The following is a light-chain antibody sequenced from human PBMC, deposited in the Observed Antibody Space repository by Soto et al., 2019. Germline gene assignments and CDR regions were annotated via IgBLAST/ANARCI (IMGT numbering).Light chain of an antibody. CDR1: SSNIGGNN. Sequence: QSVLTQPPSASGTPGQRVTISCSGSSSNIGGNNVNWYQQLPGTAPKLLIFGNDQRPSWVPDRFSGSKSGTSASLAISGLQSEDEANYYCAAWDDSLNGVVFGGGTKLTVL. J-gene: IGLJ2*01. V-gene: IGLV1-44*01. CDR3: AAWDDSLNGVV. CDR2: GND.